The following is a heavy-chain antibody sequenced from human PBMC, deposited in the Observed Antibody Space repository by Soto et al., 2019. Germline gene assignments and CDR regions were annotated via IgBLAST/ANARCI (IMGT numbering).Heavy chain of an antibody. CDR2: IIAIIGNA. J-gene: IGHJ4*02. CDR1: GGTFSSYA. Sequence: GASVKVSCKASGGTFSSYAISWVRQAPGQGLEWMGWIIAIIGNANYAQKLQGRVTITTDTSTSTAYMELRSLRSDDTAVYYCARDWGNSGPPNDYYFDYWGQGTLVTVSS. CDR3: ARDWGNSGPPNDYYFDY. V-gene: IGHV1-69*10. D-gene: IGHD3-16*01.